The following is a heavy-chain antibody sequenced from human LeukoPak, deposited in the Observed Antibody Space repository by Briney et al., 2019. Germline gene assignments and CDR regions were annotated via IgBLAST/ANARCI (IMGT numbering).Heavy chain of an antibody. V-gene: IGHV3-7*03. J-gene: IGHJ4*02. CDR3: ARESNEWSLDY. Sequence: GGSLRLSCAASGFTFSIYWMSWVRQAPGKGLEWVANIKQDGSEKYYVDSVKGRFTISRDNAKNSLYLQMNSLRAEDTAVYYCARESNEWSLDYWGQGTLVTVSS. CDR2: IKQDGSEK. CDR1: GFTFSIYW. D-gene: IGHD3-3*01.